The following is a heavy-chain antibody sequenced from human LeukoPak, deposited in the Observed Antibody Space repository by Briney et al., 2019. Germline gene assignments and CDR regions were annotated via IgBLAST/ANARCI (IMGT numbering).Heavy chain of an antibody. CDR2: INPSGGST. CDR1: GYTFTSYY. V-gene: IGHV1-46*01. J-gene: IGHJ3*02. CDR3: ARDLGGSTISGSFDI. Sequence: ASVKVSCKASGYTFTSYYMHWVRQAPGQGLEWMGIINPSGGSTSYAQKFQGRVTMTRDMSTSTVYMELSSLRSEDTAVYYCARDLGGSTISGSFDIWGQGTMVTVSS. D-gene: IGHD3-9*01.